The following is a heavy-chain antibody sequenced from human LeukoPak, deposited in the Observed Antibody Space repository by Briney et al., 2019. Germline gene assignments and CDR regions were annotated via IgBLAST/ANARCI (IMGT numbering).Heavy chain of an antibody. D-gene: IGHD3-3*01. CDR3: AKGSKEVLFTRDHYMDV. Sequence: GGSLRLSCAVSGFTFSSYAMHWVRQAPGKGLEWVTFIRYDGSNKYYADSVKGRFTISRDNSKNTLYLQMNSLRAEDTAVYYCAKGSKEVLFTRDHYMDVWGKGTTVTISS. V-gene: IGHV3-30*02. J-gene: IGHJ6*03. CDR1: GFTFSSYA. CDR2: IRYDGSNK.